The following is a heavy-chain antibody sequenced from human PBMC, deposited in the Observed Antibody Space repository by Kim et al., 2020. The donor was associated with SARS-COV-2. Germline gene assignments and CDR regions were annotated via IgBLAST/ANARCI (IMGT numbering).Heavy chain of an antibody. CDR1: GGSISSYY. CDR2: IYYSGST. V-gene: IGHV4-59*01. J-gene: IGHJ5*02. Sequence: SETLSLTCTVSGGSISSYYWSWIRQPPGKGLEWIGYIYYSGSTNYNPSLKSRVTISVDTSKNQFSLKLSSVTAADTAVYYCARGLPAASTGGWFDPWGQGTLVTVSS. D-gene: IGHD2-2*01. CDR3: ARGLPAASTGGWFDP.